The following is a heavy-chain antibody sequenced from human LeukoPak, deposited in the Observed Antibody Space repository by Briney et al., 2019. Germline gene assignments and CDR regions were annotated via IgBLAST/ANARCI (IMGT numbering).Heavy chain of an antibody. J-gene: IGHJ4*02. Sequence: ASVKVSCKASGYTFTGYYMHWVRQAPGQGLEWMGWINPNSGGTNYAQKFQGRVTMTRDTSISTAYMELSRLRSDDTAVYSCARDIGECSSTSCYNEREIDYWGQGTLVTVSS. V-gene: IGHV1-2*02. CDR3: ARDIGECSSTSCYNEREIDY. D-gene: IGHD2-2*02. CDR1: GYTFTGYY. CDR2: INPNSGGT.